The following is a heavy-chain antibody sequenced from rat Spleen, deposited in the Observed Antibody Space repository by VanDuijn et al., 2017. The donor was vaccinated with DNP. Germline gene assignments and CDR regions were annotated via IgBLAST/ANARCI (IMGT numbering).Heavy chain of an antibody. CDR1: GHSITSNY. Sequence: EVQLQESGPGLVKPSQSLSLTCSVTGHSITSNYWGWIRKFPGNKMEWIGHISYSGRTTYNPSLKSRISITRDTSKNQFFLQVISVTPEDTATYYCARMHYGCDNWGQGVMVTVSS. J-gene: IGHJ2*01. CDR2: ISYSGRT. D-gene: IGHD1-11*01. V-gene: IGHV3-1*01. CDR3: ARMHYGCDN.